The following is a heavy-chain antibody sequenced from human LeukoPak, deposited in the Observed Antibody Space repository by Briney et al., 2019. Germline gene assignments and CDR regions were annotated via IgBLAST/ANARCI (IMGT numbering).Heavy chain of an antibody. CDR2: IWYDGSNK. Sequence: PGGSLRLSCAASGFTFSGYGMHWVRQAPGKGLEWVAVIWYDGSNKYYADSVKGRFTISRDNSKNTLYLQMNSLRAEDTAVYYCAKEIGEPQPYLDYWGQGTLVTVSS. CDR1: GFTFSGYG. CDR3: AKEIGEPQPYLDY. J-gene: IGHJ4*02. D-gene: IGHD3-10*01. V-gene: IGHV3-33*06.